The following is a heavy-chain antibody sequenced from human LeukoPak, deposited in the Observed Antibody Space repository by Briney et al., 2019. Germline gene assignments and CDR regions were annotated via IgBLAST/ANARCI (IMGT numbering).Heavy chain of an antibody. CDR2: INPNSGGT. Sequence: VASVKVSCKASGYTFTGYYMHWVRQAPGQGLEWMGWINPNSGGTNYAQKFQGRVTMTRDTSISTAYMELSGLRSDDTAVYYCARPSRWQWLVRYWGQGTLVTVSS. V-gene: IGHV1-2*02. CDR1: GYTFTGYY. J-gene: IGHJ4*02. CDR3: ARPSRWQWLVRY. D-gene: IGHD6-19*01.